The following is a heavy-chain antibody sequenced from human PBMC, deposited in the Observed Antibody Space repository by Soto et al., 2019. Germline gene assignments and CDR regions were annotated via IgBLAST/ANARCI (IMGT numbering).Heavy chain of an antibody. D-gene: IGHD1-1*01. CDR1: GGSISSYY. V-gene: IGHV4-59*01. Sequence: HVQLPESGTGLVKHSETLSLTCTVSGGSISSYYWSWLRQPPGQGLEWIGYIYYSGSTNYNPSLQSRVTISVDTSKHQFCLKLSAVTAEDTAVYYCPRPERAYYDFDIWGQGTMVTVSS. CDR3: PRPERAYYDFDI. J-gene: IGHJ3*02. CDR2: IYYSGST.